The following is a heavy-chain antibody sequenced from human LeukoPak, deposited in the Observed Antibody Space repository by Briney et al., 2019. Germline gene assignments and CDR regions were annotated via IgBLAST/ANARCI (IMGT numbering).Heavy chain of an antibody. V-gene: IGHV4-39*07. D-gene: IGHD1-14*01. CDR3: ARVNFGPPEHYFDN. CDR2: IYYRGNT. J-gene: IGHJ4*02. CDR1: GGSISSSSYH. Sequence: PSETLSLTCTVSGGSISSSSYHWGWIRQPPGKGLEWIGSIYYRGNTYYNPSLQSRLTISIDTSTSRFSLNLSSVTAADTAVYYCARVNFGPPEHYFDNWDQGTLVTVSS.